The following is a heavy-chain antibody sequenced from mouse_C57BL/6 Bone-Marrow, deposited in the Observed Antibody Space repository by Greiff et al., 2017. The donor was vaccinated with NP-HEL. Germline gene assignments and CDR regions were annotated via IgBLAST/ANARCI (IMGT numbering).Heavy chain of an antibody. CDR2: IYPGSGNT. V-gene: IGHV1-76*01. J-gene: IGHJ2*01. Sequence: QVQLKQSGAELVRPGASVKLSCKASGYTFTDYYINWVKQRPGQGLEWIARIYPGSGNTYYNEKFKGKATLTAEKSSSTAYMQLSSLTSEDSAVYFCARATAQAPFDYWGQGTTLTVSS. CDR1: GYTFTDYY. D-gene: IGHD3-2*02. CDR3: ARATAQAPFDY.